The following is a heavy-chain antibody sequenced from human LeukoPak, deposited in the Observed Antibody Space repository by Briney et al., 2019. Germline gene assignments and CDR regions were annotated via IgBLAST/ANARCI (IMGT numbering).Heavy chain of an antibody. D-gene: IGHD5-12*01. CDR1: GFTFSSYS. CDR2: ISSSSSYI. CDR3: VSIQWQTRGY. Sequence: PGGSLRLSCAASGFTFSSYSMNWVRQAPGKGLEWLSSISSSSSYIYYADSVKGRFTISRDNAKNSLYLQMNSLRAEDTAVYYCVSIQWQTRGYWGQGTLVTVSS. J-gene: IGHJ4*02. V-gene: IGHV3-21*01.